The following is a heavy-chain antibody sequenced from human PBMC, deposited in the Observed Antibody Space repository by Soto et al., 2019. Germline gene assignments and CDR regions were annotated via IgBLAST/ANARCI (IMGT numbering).Heavy chain of an antibody. CDR1: GLTVSSSG. V-gene: IGHV3-30*03. D-gene: IGHD2-15*01. CDR3: ARSPGARRYCSGGSCYSGFDY. Sequence: GRALRLSGAACGLTVSSSGRHWVRQAPGKGLEWVAVISNDGNSKYYADSVQGRFTISRDNSKNTLYLEMNSLRAEDTAMYYCARSPGARRYCSGGSCYSGFDYWGQGTLVTVSS. J-gene: IGHJ4*02. CDR2: ISNDGNSK.